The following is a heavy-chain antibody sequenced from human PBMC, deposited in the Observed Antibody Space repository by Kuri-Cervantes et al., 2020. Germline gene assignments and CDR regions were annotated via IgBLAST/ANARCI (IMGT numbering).Heavy chain of an antibody. CDR1: GYTLTELS. CDR2: MNPNSGNT. V-gene: IGHV1-8*01. D-gene: IGHD3-10*01. CDR3: ARGKARLLWFGELLNDNYGMDV. J-gene: IGHJ6*02. Sequence: ASVKVSCKVSGYTLTELSMHWVRQATGQGLEWMGWMNPNSGNTGYAQKFQGRVTMTRNTSISTAYMELSSLRSEDTAVYYCARGKARLLWFGELLNDNYGMDVWGQGTMVTVSS.